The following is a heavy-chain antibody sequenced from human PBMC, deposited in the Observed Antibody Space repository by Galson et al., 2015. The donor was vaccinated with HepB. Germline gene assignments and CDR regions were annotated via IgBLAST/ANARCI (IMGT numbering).Heavy chain of an antibody. Sequence: SLRLSCAASGFTFSTSTMNWVRQAPGKGLEWVSYLSTTGTTIYCADSVKGRFTISRDRSKNTLYLHMNSLRAEDTAVYYCARDLGYSYGYSCFDNWGQGTPVTVSS. CDR2: LSTTGTTI. J-gene: IGHJ4*02. D-gene: IGHD5-18*01. CDR3: ARDLGYSYGYSCFDN. V-gene: IGHV3-48*01. CDR1: GFTFSTST.